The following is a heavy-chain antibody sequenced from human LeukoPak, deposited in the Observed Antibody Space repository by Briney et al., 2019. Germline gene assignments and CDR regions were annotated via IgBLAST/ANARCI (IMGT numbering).Heavy chain of an antibody. Sequence: SVKVSCTASRGTFSKYAISWVRQAPGQGLEWMGRIIPILNITHYAQKFQGRVTIAADKSTSTAYMELSSLRSEDTAMYYCARDDDRAREIDYWGQGTLVTVSS. J-gene: IGHJ4*02. CDR3: ARDDDRAREIDY. CDR2: IIPILNIT. D-gene: IGHD3-22*01. V-gene: IGHV1-69*04. CDR1: RGTFSKYA.